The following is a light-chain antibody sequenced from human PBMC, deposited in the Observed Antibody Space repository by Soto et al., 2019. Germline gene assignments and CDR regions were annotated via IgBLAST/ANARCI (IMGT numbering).Light chain of an antibody. J-gene: IGKJ2*01. CDR1: QRVGTY. Sequence: DIRMTQSPSSLSASVGDRVTITCRASQRVGTYLNWYQQQPGKAPKLLIYAGSNLQSGVPSRFSGTGSGTDFTLTISSLQPEDFATYYCQQSFITPHTFGQGTKVDIK. CDR2: AGS. CDR3: QQSFITPHT. V-gene: IGKV1-39*01.